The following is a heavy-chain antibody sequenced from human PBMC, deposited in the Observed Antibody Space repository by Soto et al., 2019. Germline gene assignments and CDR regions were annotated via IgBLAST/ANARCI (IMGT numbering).Heavy chain of an antibody. V-gene: IGHV4-39*01. CDR2: IDYGGDT. J-gene: IGHJ2*01. D-gene: IGHD6-25*01. Sequence: KLPLPYTASGGTIRTSCFYWGWVRQPPGKGLEWIGGIDYGGDTFYNPSLRRRVAMSVDTSKTQLSLELRSLTAAETAVYYCGMRAAARPPTLYFDLWFRCTLVT. CDR3: GMRAAARPPTLYFDL. CDR1: GGTIRTSCFY.